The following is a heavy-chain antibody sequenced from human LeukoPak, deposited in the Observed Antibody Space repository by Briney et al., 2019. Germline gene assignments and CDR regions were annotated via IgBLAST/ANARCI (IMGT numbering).Heavy chain of an antibody. D-gene: IGHD3-3*01. CDR2: ISAYNGNT. J-gene: IGHJ4*01. V-gene: IGHV1-18*01. CDR1: GYTFTSYG. Sequence: GASVKVSCKASGYTFTSYGISWVRQAPGQGLEWMGWISAYNGNTNYAQKLQGRVTMTTDTSTSTAYMELRSLRSDDTAVYYCARDPKSAVDFWSGLHPPAHPGFDYWXXXTLVTVSS. CDR3: ARDPKSAVDFWSGLHPPAHPGFDY.